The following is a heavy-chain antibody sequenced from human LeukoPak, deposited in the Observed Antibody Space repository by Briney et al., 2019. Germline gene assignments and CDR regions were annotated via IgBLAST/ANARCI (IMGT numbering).Heavy chain of an antibody. D-gene: IGHD3-10*01. CDR2: ISAYNGNT. CDR1: RYTFTSYG. CDR3: ARSLEGRVRGVIHHWFDP. Sequence: ASVKVSCKASRYTFTSYGISWVRQAPGQGLEWMGWISAYNGNTNYAQKLQGRVTITTDTSTSTAYMELRSLRSDDTAVYYCARSLEGRVRGVIHHWFDPWGQGTLVTVSS. J-gene: IGHJ5*02. V-gene: IGHV1-18*04.